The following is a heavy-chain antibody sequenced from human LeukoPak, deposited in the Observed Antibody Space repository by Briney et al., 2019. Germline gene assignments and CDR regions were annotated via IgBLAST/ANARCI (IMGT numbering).Heavy chain of an antibody. CDR1: GGSISSYY. CDR2: IYYSGST. CDR3: ARGGTIRAYY. J-gene: IGHJ4*02. V-gene: IGHV4-59*12. Sequence: SETLSLTCTVSGGSISSYYWSWIRQPPGKGLEWIGYIYYSGSTNYNPSLKSRVTISVDTSKNQFSLKLSSVTAADTAVYYCARGGTIRAYYWGQGTLVTVSS. D-gene: IGHD1/OR15-1a*01.